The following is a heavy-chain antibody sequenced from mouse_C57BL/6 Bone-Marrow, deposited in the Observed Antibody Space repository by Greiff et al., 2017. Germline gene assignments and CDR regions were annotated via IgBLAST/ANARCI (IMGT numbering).Heavy chain of an antibody. J-gene: IGHJ1*03. CDR2: ISSGGSYT. V-gene: IGHV5-6*01. D-gene: IGHD1-1*01. CDR3: ARHEDGSSYNWYCDV. Sequence: EVKLVESGGDLVKPGGSLKLSCAASGFTFSSYGMSWVRQTPDKRLEWVATISSGGSYTYYPDSVKGRFTISRDNAKNTLYLQMSSLKSEDTAMYYCARHEDGSSYNWYCDVWGTGTTVTVSS. CDR1: GFTFSSYG.